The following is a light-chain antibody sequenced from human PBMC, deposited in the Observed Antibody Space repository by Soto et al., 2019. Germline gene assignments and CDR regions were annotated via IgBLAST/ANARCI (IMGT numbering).Light chain of an antibody. J-gene: IGKJ3*01. CDR2: GAS. CDR3: QQYGRSPFT. Sequence: EIVLTQSPGTLSLSPGERATLSCRASQSVSSSYLAWYQQKPGQAPRLLIYGASSRATGIPGRFSGSGSGTDFTFTISTLEPEDFAVYYYQQYGRSPFTFGPGTKVDIK. V-gene: IGKV3-20*01. CDR1: QSVSSSY.